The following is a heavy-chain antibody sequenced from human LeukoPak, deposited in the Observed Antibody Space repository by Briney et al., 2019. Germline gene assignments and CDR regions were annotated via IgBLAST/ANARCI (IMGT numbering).Heavy chain of an antibody. CDR1: GFSFSDHY. V-gene: IGHV3-11*01. CDR2: ISGTGSRT. Sequence: PGGSLRLSCVASGFSFSDHYMTWIRQAPGKGLEWVSYISGTGSRTYYGDAGKGRFTISRDNAKRSLDLQMNSLRADDTAIYYCARSTVTAAGAIDYWGQGTLVTVSS. CDR3: ARSTVTAAGAIDY. J-gene: IGHJ4*02. D-gene: IGHD6-25*01.